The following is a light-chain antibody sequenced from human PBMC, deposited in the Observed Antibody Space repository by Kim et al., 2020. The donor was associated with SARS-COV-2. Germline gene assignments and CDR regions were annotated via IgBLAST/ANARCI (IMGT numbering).Light chain of an antibody. CDR1: SSDVGVYNY. CDR2: DVS. CDR3: CSYAGSYTLV. V-gene: IGLV2-11*01. J-gene: IGLJ2*01. Sequence: GQSVTISCTGTSSDVGVYNYVSWYQQNPGKAPKLMIYDVSKRPSGVPDRFSGPKSGNTASLTISGLQAEDEGDYYCCSYAGSYTLVFGGGTQLTVL.